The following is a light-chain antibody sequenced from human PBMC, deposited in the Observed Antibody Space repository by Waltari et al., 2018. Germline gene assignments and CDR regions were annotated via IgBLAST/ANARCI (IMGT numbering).Light chain of an antibody. CDR2: DAS. CDR3: QQYRSLPLT. CDR1: QDISDY. Sequence: DIQMTQSPSSLSASVGDRVTITCQASQDISDYLNWYQQKPGKAPNFLIYDASNLETGVPSRFSGSGSGTDFTFTISSLQPEDIATYYCQQYRSLPLTFGRGTKVEIK. V-gene: IGKV1-33*01. J-gene: IGKJ4*01.